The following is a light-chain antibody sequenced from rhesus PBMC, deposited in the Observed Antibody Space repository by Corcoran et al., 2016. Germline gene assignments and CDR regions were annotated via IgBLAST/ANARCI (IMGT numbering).Light chain of an antibody. CDR2: KAS. CDR3: QQHNSYPWT. J-gene: IGKJ1*01. V-gene: IGKV1-25*01. Sequence: DIQMTQSPSSLSASVGDTVTITCRASQGISRYLAWYQQKPRKAPKLLIYKASTLQSGVPSRVSGGGSWTDFNLTLRSLQPEDFATYYCQQHNSYPWTFGQGTKVEIK. CDR1: QGISRY.